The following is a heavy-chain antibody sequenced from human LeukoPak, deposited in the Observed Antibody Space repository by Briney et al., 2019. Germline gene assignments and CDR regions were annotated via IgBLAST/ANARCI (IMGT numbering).Heavy chain of an antibody. CDR2: IYYSGST. Sequence: SETLSLTCTVSGGSISSYYWSWIRQPPGKGLEWIGYIYYSGSTNYNPSLKSRVTISVDTSKNQFSLKLSSVTAADTAVYYCARTTAYDSSGFDIWGQGTMVTVSS. D-gene: IGHD3-22*01. J-gene: IGHJ3*02. V-gene: IGHV4-59*01. CDR3: ARTTAYDSSGFDI. CDR1: GGSISSYY.